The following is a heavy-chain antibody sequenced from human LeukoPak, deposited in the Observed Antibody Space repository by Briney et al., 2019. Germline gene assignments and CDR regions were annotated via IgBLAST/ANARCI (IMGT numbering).Heavy chain of an antibody. D-gene: IGHD6-6*01. Sequence: QPGGSLRLSCAASGFTFSSYGMHWVRQAPGKGLEWVAVIWYDGSNKYYADSVKGRFTISRDNSKNTLYLQMNSLRAEDTAVYYCASLIEYSSSSYYYYGMDVWGQGTTVTVSS. J-gene: IGHJ6*02. CDR3: ASLIEYSSSSYYYYGMDV. CDR2: IWYDGSNK. CDR1: GFTFSSYG. V-gene: IGHV3-33*01.